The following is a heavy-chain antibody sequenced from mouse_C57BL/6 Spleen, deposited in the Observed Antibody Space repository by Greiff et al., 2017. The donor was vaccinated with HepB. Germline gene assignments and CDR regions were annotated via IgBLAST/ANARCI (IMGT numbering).Heavy chain of an antibody. J-gene: IGHJ4*01. V-gene: IGHV1-69*01. CDR1: GYTFTSYW. CDR3: ARSDYGTY. CDR2: IDPSDSYT. Sequence: QVHVKQPGAELVMPGPSVKLSCKASGYTFTSYWMHWVKQRPGQGLEWIGEIDPSDSYTNYNQKFKGKSTLTVDKSSSTAYMQLSSLTSEDSAVYYCARSDYGTYWGQGTSVTVSS. D-gene: IGHD1-1*01.